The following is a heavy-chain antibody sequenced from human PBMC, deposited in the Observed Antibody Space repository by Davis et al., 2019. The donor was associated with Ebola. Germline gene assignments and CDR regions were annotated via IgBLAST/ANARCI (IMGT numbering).Heavy chain of an antibody. D-gene: IGHD3-10*01. CDR2: INAGNGNT. CDR1: GYTFTSYG. V-gene: IGHV1-18*01. Sequence: AASVKVSCKASGYTFTSYGISWVRQAPGQRLEWMGWINAGNGNTKYSQKFQGRVTMTRNTSISTAYMELSSLRSEDTAIYYCARDMGMVQEANWFDPWGQGTLVTVSS. CDR3: ARDMGMVQEANWFDP. J-gene: IGHJ5*02.